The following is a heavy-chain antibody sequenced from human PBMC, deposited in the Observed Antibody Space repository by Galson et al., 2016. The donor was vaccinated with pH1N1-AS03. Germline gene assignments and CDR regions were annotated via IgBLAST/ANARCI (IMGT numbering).Heavy chain of an antibody. CDR1: GFTFNKAW. Sequence: SLRLSCAASGFTFNKAWMTWVRQAPGKGLEWVGRIKSEIDGGSTDFAAPVKGRFTISRDDSADTVYLQMNSLKAEDTAIYFCARFRGSSSQYFQHWGQGTLVTVSS. CDR3: ARFRGSSSQYFQH. V-gene: IGHV3-15*01. CDR2: IKSEIDGGST. D-gene: IGHD6-6*01. J-gene: IGHJ1*01.